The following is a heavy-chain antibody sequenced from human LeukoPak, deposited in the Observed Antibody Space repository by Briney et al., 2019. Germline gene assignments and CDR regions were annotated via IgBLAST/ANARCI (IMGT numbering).Heavy chain of an antibody. V-gene: IGHV1-69*08. J-gene: IGHJ4*02. Sequence: SVKVSCKASVGTNYIISWVRQAPGQGLVWMGRVIPMYGTTNYAQKFKGRVTITADKSTGTAYMELSSLRSDDTAVYFCATDSQRLCGGATCYSSDSWGQGTLVTVSS. CDR3: ATDSQRLCGGATCYSSDS. CDR2: VIPMYGTT. CDR1: VGTNYI. D-gene: IGHD2-21*01.